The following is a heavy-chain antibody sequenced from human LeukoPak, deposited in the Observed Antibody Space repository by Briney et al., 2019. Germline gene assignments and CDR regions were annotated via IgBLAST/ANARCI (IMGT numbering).Heavy chain of an antibody. J-gene: IGHJ6*02. CDR1: GFTFSSHW. CDR3: ARAMDV. Sequence: GGSLRLSCAASGFTFSSHWMTWVRQAPGKGLEWVANIKEDGTRKNYMDSVKGRFTISRDNAKNSVYLQMNSLRAEDTAVYYCARAMDVWGQGTTVTVSS. V-gene: IGHV3-7*04. CDR2: IKEDGTRK.